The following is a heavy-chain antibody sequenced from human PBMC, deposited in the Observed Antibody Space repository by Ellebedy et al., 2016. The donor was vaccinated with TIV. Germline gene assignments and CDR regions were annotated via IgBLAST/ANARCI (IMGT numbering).Heavy chain of an antibody. J-gene: IGHJ4*02. CDR1: GYPFSSYG. Sequence: AASVKVSCKASGYPFSSYGMSWVRQAPGRGLEWMGWISGNGENTNYAQKFQGRVTMTADTSTSTIYMELRSLRSDDTAVYFCARDHGTKSVDYWGQGTLVTVSS. V-gene: IGHV1-18*04. CDR3: ARDHGTKSVDY. CDR2: ISGNGENT.